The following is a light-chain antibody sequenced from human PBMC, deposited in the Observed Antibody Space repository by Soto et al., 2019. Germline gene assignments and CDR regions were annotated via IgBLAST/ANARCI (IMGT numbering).Light chain of an antibody. CDR3: SSYTSSSTWV. V-gene: IGLV2-14*01. J-gene: IGLJ3*02. CDR1: SSDVGGYNY. Sequence: QSALTQPASVSGSPGQSITISCTGTSSDVGGYNYVSWYQQHPGKAPKLMIYDVSNRPSGVSNRFSGSKSGNTASLTISVLQAEYEADYYCSSYTSSSTWVFGGGTKRTVL. CDR2: DVS.